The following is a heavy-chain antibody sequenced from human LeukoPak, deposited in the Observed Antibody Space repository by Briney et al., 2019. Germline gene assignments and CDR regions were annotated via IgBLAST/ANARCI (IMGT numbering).Heavy chain of an antibody. D-gene: IGHD2-21*02. Sequence: GGSLRLSCAASGFTFSSYGMHWVRQAPGKGLEWVAFIRYDGSNKYYADSVKGRFTISRDNSKNTLYLQMNSLRAEDTAVYYCARGLAYCGGDCYIFDYWGQGTLVTVSS. V-gene: IGHV3-30*02. J-gene: IGHJ4*02. CDR2: IRYDGSNK. CDR1: GFTFSSYG. CDR3: ARGLAYCGGDCYIFDY.